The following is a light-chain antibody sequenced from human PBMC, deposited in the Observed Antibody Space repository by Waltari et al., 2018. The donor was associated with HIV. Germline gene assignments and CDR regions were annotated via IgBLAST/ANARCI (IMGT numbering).Light chain of an antibody. V-gene: IGLV6-57*04. CDR3: QSYDSSNVV. CDR1: SGSIASNS. CDR2: EDN. Sequence: NFMLTQPPSVSESPGKTVTISCTRSSGSIASNSVQWYQQRPGSAPTTVIYEDNQRPSGVPDRFSGSIDSSSNSASLTISGLKTEDEADYYCQSYDSSNVVFGGGTKLTVL. J-gene: IGLJ2*01.